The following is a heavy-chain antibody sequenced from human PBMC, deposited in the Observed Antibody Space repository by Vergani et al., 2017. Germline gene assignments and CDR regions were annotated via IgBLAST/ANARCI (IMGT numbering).Heavy chain of an antibody. CDR2: ISSSSSYI. CDR1: GFTFSSYR. Sequence: EVQLVESGGGRAKPGGSLKLSFEASGFTFSSYRMNWFRQAPGKGLEWVSSISSSSSYIYYADSVKGRFTISRDNAKNSLYLQMNSLRAEDTAVYYCARAPVVPAAIIYYMDVWGKGTTVTVSS. CDR3: ARAPVVPAAIIYYMDV. D-gene: IGHD2-2*02. V-gene: IGHV3-21*01. J-gene: IGHJ6*03.